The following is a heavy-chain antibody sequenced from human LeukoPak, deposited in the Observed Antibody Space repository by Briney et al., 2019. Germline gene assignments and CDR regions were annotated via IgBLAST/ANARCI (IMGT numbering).Heavy chain of an antibody. CDR3: ARGGHHYFDY. J-gene: IGHJ4*02. D-gene: IGHD3-16*01. CDR1: RFTFSGYG. Sequence: GGSLRLSCAASRFTFSGYGMSWVRQAPGKGLEWVARIMEDGSQQYYVDSVKGRFAISRDNAKNSLYLQMNSLRAEDTAVYYCARGGHHYFDYWGQGTLVTVSS. V-gene: IGHV3-7*04. CDR2: IMEDGSQQ.